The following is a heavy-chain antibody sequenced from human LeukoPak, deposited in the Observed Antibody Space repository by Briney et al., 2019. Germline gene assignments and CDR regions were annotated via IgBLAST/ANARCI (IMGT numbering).Heavy chain of an antibody. CDR3: ARFTTVTTSFDY. Sequence: GASVKVSCKASGGTFSSYAISWVRQAPGQGLEWMGIINPSGGSTSYAQKFQGRVTMTRDTSTSTVYMELSSLRSEDTAVYYCARFTTVTTSFDYWGQGTLVTVSS. CDR1: GGTFSSYA. CDR2: INPSGGST. J-gene: IGHJ4*02. V-gene: IGHV1-46*01. D-gene: IGHD4-17*01.